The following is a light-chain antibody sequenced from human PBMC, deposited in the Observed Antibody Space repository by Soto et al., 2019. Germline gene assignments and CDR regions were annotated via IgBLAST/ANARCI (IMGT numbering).Light chain of an antibody. V-gene: IGLV2-8*01. Sequence: LTQPASASGAARHSVTISCTGTSSDVGGYNYVSWYQQHPGKAPKLMIYEVSKRPSGVPDRFSGSKSGNTASLTVSGLQAEDEADYYCSSYAGSNNFVFGTGTKFTVL. CDR2: EVS. CDR1: SSDVGGYNY. J-gene: IGLJ1*01. CDR3: SSYAGSNNFV.